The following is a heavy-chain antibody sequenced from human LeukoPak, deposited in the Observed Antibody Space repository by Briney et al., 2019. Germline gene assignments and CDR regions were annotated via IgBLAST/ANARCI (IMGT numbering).Heavy chain of an antibody. CDR1: GGSISSYY. Sequence: SETLSLTCTVSGGSISSYYWSWIRQPPGKGLEWIGYIYYSGSTNYNPSLKSRVTISVDTSKNQFFLKLSSVAAADTAVYYCARDLRRYFDYWGQGTLVTVSS. D-gene: IGHD3-10*01. CDR3: ARDLRRYFDY. J-gene: IGHJ4*02. CDR2: IYYSGST. V-gene: IGHV4-59*01.